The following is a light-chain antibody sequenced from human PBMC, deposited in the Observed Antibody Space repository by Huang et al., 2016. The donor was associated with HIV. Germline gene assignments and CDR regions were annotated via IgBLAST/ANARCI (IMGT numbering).Light chain of an antibody. J-gene: IGKJ1*01. V-gene: IGKV1-NL1*01. CDR2: AAS. Sequence: DIPMTQSPSSLSASVGDRVTITCRASQGISNSLAWYQQKPGKAPKLLLYAASRLESGVPPRFSGSGSGTDYTLTISSLQPEDFATYYCQQYYSTLRTFGQGTKVEIK. CDR1: QGISNS. CDR3: QQYYSTLRT.